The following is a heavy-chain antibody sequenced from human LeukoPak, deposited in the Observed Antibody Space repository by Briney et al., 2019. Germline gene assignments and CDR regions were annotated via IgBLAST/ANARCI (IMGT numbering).Heavy chain of an antibody. V-gene: IGHV3-66*01. CDR1: GFTVSNNY. CDR2: IYSGGGT. Sequence: GGSLRLSCAASGFTVSNNYMRWVRQAPGKGLEWVSLIYSGGGTYYADAVKGRFTISRDGSKNMLYLQMDSLRAEDTAIYYCARDPPAVAANTYGWGQGTLVTVS. J-gene: IGHJ4*02. CDR3: ARDPPAVAANTYG. D-gene: IGHD6-6*01.